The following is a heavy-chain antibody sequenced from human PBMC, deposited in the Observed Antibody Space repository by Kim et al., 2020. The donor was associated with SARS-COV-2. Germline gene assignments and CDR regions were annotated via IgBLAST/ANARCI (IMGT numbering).Heavy chain of an antibody. J-gene: IGHJ3*01. D-gene: IGHD3-10*01. Sequence: GGSLRLSCAASGFTFSNFWMSWVRQVPGKGLEWVANINQDGSGEYYVDSVKGRFTISRDNPKNSVSLQMNGLRDEDTAVYYCARPGELFVVPDAFDLWGQGTMDTVSS. V-gene: IGHV3-7*03. CDR2: INQDGSGE. CDR1: GFTFSNFW. CDR3: ARPGELFVVPDAFDL.